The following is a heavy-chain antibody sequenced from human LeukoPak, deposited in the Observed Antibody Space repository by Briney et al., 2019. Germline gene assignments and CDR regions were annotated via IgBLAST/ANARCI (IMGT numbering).Heavy chain of an antibody. CDR2: IRYDGSNK. J-gene: IGHJ4*02. D-gene: IGHD3-10*01. CDR1: GFTFSSYG. CDR3: AKASLTLYYGSGSAPSYFDY. Sequence: GGSLRLSCAASGFTFSSYGMHWVRQAPGKGLEWVAFIRYDGSNKYYADSVKGRFTISRDNSKNTLYLQMNSLRAEDTAVYYCAKASLTLYYGSGSAPSYFDYWGQGTLVTVSS. V-gene: IGHV3-30*02.